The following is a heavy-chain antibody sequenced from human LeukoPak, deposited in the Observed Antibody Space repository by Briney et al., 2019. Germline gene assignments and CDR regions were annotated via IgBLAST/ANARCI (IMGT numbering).Heavy chain of an antibody. V-gene: IGHV4-38-2*01. CDR3: ARVRFAPTPFDY. D-gene: IGHD5-24*01. CDR2: IYHSGST. Sequence: SETLSLTCAVSGYSISSGYYWGWIRQPPGKGLEWIGSIYHSGSTYYNPSLKSRVTISVDTSKNQFSLRLSSVTAADTAVYYCARVRFAPTPFDYWGQGTLVTVSS. CDR1: GYSISSGYY. J-gene: IGHJ4*02.